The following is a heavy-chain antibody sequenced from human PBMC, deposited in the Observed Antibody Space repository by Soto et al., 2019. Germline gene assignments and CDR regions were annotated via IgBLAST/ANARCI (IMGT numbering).Heavy chain of an antibody. D-gene: IGHD1-26*01. CDR2: IGPESGAT. Sequence: ASVKVSCKASGYTFTGHYIHWVRQAPEQGPEWMGEIGPESGATRYAQRFQGRVTMTRDMSITTVYMELNNLSPDDTAVYYCGRGRSGQIVVFYWGQGTQVTVSS. CDR3: GRGRSGQIVVFY. J-gene: IGHJ4*02. CDR1: GYTFTGHY. V-gene: IGHV1-2*02.